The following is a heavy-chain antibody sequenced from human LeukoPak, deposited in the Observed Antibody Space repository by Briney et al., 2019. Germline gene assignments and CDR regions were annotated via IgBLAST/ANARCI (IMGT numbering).Heavy chain of an antibody. CDR1: GYTFYNYA. CDR3: AKYGSGQLWLLGWYFDF. V-gene: IGHV3-23*01. Sequence: GGSQRLSCAASGYTFYNYAVTWVRQAPGKGLEWVSSISHDGASTHYADSAKGRFTISRDNSKNTVFLQMDSLRAEDTAVYFCAKYGSGQLWLLGWYFDFWGRGTLVSVSS. J-gene: IGHJ2*01. D-gene: IGHD3-16*01. CDR2: ISHDGAST.